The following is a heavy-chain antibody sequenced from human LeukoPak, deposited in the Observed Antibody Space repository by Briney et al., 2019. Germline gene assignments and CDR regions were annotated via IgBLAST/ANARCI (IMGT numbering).Heavy chain of an antibody. Sequence: HPGGSLRLSCAASGFTFSSYGMHWVRRAPGKGLEWVAFIRYDGSNKYYADSVKGRFTISRDNSKNTLYLQMNSLRAEDTAVYYCAKDTDSSSWYMVSYYYYGMDVWGQGTTVTVSS. CDR2: IRYDGSNK. D-gene: IGHD6-13*01. J-gene: IGHJ6*02. CDR3: AKDTDSSSWYMVSYYYYGMDV. V-gene: IGHV3-30*02. CDR1: GFTFSSYG.